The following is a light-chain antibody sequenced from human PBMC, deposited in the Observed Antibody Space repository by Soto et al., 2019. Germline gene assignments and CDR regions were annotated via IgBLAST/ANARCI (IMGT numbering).Light chain of an antibody. CDR2: GAS. Sequence: EMVFTQSPATLSLSPGERATLSCRASQSVSSYLAWYQQKPGQAPRLLIYGASSRATGIPDRFSGSGSGTDFTLTISRLEPEDFAVYYCQQYGSSPPITFGQGTRLEIK. CDR3: QQYGSSPPIT. J-gene: IGKJ5*01. V-gene: IGKV3-20*01. CDR1: QSVSSY.